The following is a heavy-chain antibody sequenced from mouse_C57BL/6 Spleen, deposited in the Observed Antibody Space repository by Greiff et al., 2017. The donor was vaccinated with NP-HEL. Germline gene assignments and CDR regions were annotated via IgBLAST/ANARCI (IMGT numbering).Heavy chain of an antibody. J-gene: IGHJ1*03. D-gene: IGHD2-2*01. CDR2: IRNKANGYTT. CDR3: SRSGYDRDWYFDV. V-gene: IGHV7-3*01. Sequence: EVQVVESGGGLVQPGGSLSLSCAASGFTFTDYYMSWVRQPPGKALEWLGFIRNKANGYTTEYSASVKGRFTISRDNSQSILYLQMNALRAEDSATYYWSRSGYDRDWYFDVWGTGTTVTVSS. CDR1: GFTFTDYY.